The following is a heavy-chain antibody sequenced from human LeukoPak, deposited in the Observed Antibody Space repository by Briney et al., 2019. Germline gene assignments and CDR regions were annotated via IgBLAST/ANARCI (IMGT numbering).Heavy chain of an antibody. CDR1: GGTFSSYA. D-gene: IGHD6-13*01. CDR3: ARDALSLGYSSSGNPGGNAFDI. CDR2: IIPIFGTA. Sequence: SVKVSCKASGGTFSSYAISWVRQAPGQGLEWMGGIIPIFGTANYAQKFQGRVTITADESTSTAYMELSSLRSEDTAVYYCARDALSLGYSSSGNPGGNAFDIWGQGTMVTVSS. V-gene: IGHV1-69*13. J-gene: IGHJ3*02.